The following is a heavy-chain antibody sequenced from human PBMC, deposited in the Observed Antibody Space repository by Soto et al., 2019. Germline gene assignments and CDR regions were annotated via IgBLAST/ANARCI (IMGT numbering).Heavy chain of an antibody. CDR2: IDWDDEK. CDR3: ARTPSYCVGPDCFLTGFDF. Sequence: GSGPTLVNPTQTLTLTCTFSGFSLTTGGMCVSWIRQPPGQALEWLARIDWDDEKYYSTSLRTRLSISKDTSKNEVVLTLTNMDPVDTATYYCARTPSYCVGPDCFLTGFDFWGQGARVTVSS. V-gene: IGHV2-70*11. D-gene: IGHD2-21*01. CDR1: GFSLTTGGMC. J-gene: IGHJ4*02.